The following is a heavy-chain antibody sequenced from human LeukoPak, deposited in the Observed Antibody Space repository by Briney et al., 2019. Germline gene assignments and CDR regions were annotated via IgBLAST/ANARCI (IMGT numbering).Heavy chain of an antibody. Sequence: GGSLRLSCVASGLTFSEHYMDWVRQAPGKGLEWVSSIVGSSSTYYADSLKGRFTISRDNAKNSLYLQMNSLRAEDTAVYYCARIGAGSSRDYWGQGTLVTVSS. CDR1: GLTFSEHY. J-gene: IGHJ4*02. V-gene: IGHV3-69-1*01. CDR2: IVGSSST. CDR3: ARIGAGSSRDY. D-gene: IGHD6-13*01.